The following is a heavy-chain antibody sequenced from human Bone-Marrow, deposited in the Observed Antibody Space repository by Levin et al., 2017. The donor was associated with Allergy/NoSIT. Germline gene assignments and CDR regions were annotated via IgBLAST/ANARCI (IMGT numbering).Heavy chain of an antibody. Sequence: GGSLRLSCAASGLTFRDYHMTWIRQAPGKGLEWVSYISSSGSLTYYADSVKGRFTISRDNAKNSLFLQMNSLRAEDTAVYYCANTYYYDGRAYYSDYWGPGTRVTVSS. CDR1: GLTFRDYH. CDR2: ISSSGSLT. J-gene: IGHJ4*02. CDR3: ANTYYYDGRAYYSDY. V-gene: IGHV3-11*01. D-gene: IGHD3-22*01.